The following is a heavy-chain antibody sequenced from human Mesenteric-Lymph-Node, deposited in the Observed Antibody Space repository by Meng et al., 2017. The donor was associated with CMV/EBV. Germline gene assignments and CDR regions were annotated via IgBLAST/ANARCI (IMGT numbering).Heavy chain of an antibody. J-gene: IGHJ4*02. CDR3: AREFLRYCTSSSCYSSFDY. CDR2: VDQDGNEK. Sequence: CSCYRVGWVRQAPEKGLECVAEVDQDGNEKYSVGSVRDRFHVSRDNAQNSLFIQMTSLRAEDTAVYYCAREFLRYCTSSSCYSSFDYWGQGTLVTVSS. D-gene: IGHD2-2*01. CDR1: CSCYR. V-gene: IGHV3-7*01.